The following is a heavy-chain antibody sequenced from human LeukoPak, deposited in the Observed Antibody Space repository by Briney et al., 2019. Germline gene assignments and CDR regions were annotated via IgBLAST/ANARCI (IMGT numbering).Heavy chain of an antibody. Sequence: GGSLRLSCAASGFTFSSYGMHWVRQAPGKGLEWVAVISYDGSNKYYADSVKGRFTISRDNSKNTLYLQMSSLRPEDTAVYYCVTGGVYSKDGMDVWGQGTTVTVSS. V-gene: IGHV3-30*03. CDR3: VTGGVYSKDGMDV. J-gene: IGHJ6*02. CDR1: GFTFSSYG. CDR2: ISYDGSNK. D-gene: IGHD2-8*01.